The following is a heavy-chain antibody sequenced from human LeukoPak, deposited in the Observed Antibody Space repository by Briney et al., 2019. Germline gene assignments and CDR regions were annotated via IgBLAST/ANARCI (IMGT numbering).Heavy chain of an antibody. CDR1: GFTFSTYW. D-gene: IGHD2-15*01. CDR2: INYDGSEK. J-gene: IGHJ6*03. Sequence: GGSLRLSCAASGFTFSTYWMSWVRQAPEKGLEWVATINYDGSEKYYLGSVRGRFTVSRDNAKNSLYLQMNSLRAEDTAVYYCAREYCSGGSCYYNYYYYMDVWGKGTTVTISS. CDR3: AREYCSGGSCYYNYYYYMDV. V-gene: IGHV3-7*01.